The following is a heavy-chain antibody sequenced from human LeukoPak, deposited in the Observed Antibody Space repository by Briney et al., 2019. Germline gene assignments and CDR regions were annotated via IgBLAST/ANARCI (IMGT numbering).Heavy chain of an antibody. D-gene: IGHD3-22*01. CDR1: GGTFSSYA. CDR3: ARDDSSGTFDY. CDR2: IIPIFGTA. Sequence: GASVKLSCKASGGTFSSYAISWVRQAPGQGLEWMGGIIPIFGTANYAQKFQGRVTITADESTSTAYMELSSLRSEDTAVYYCARDDSSGTFDYWGQGTLVTVSS. J-gene: IGHJ4*02. V-gene: IGHV1-69*13.